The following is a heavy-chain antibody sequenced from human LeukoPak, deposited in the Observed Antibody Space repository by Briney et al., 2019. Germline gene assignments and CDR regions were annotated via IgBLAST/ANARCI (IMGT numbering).Heavy chain of an antibody. Sequence: GESLKISCKGSGYSFATYWIGWVRQMPGKGLEWMGIIYPGDSDTRYSPSFRGQVTISADKSIRTAYLQWSGLKASDTAMYYCARHSSGWLAEYFQHWGQGTLVTVSS. CDR3: ARHSSGWLAEYFQH. V-gene: IGHV5-51*01. CDR2: IYPGDSDT. D-gene: IGHD6-13*01. J-gene: IGHJ1*01. CDR1: GYSFATYW.